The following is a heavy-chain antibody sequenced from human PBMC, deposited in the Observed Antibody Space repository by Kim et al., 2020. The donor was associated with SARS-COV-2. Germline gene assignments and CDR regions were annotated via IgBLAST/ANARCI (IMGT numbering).Heavy chain of an antibody. J-gene: IGHJ4*02. Sequence: GGSLRLSCAASGFTFSSYGMHWVRQAPGKGLEWVAVIWYDGSNKYYADSVKGRFTISRDNSKNTLYLQMNSLRAEDTAVYYCARDGAYYDFWSGYPIDYWGQGTLVTVSS. V-gene: IGHV3-33*01. D-gene: IGHD3-3*01. CDR3: ARDGAYYDFWSGYPIDY. CDR1: GFTFSSYG. CDR2: IWYDGSNK.